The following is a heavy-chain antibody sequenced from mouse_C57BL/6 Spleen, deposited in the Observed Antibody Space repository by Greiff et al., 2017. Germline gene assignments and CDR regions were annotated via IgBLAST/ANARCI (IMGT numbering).Heavy chain of an antibody. J-gene: IGHJ4*01. CDR3: ARGLYAMDY. V-gene: IGHV5-4*03. CDR1: GFTFSSYA. Sequence: DVKLQESGGGLVKPGGSLKLSCAASGFTFSSYAMSWVRQTPEKRLEWVATISDGGSYTYYPDNVKGRFTISRDNAKNNLYLQMSHLKSEDTAMYYCARGLYAMDYWGQGTSVTVSS. CDR2: ISDGGSYT.